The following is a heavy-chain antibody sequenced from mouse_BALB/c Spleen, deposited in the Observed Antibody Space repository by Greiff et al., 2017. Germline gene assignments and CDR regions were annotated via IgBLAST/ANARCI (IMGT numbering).Heavy chain of an antibody. CDR3: ARGHDGTRYFDV. CDR1: GYTFTSYT. CDR2: INPSSGYT. V-gene: IGHV1-4*02. Sequence: QVQLQQSAAELARPGASVKMSCKASGYTFTSYTMHWVKQRPGQGLEWIGYINPSSGYTEYNQKFKDKTTLTADKSSSTAYMQLSSLTSEDSAVYYCARGHDGTRYFDVWGAGTTVTVSS. D-gene: IGHD2-3*01. J-gene: IGHJ1*01.